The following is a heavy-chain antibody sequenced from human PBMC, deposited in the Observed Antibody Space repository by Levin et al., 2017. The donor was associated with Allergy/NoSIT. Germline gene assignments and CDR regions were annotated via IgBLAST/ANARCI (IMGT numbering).Heavy chain of an antibody. V-gene: IGHV3-30-3*01. J-gene: IGHJ6*02. Sequence: GESLKISCTASGFTFSNHAMHWVRQAPGKGLEWAAVILYDGSNKYYADSVKGRFSISRDNSRNTLSLQMNSLREEDTALYFCVRGIYGSGSYMSPRYFYGMDVWGQGTTVIVSS. CDR1: GFTFSNHA. CDR3: VRGIYGSGSYMSPRYFYGMDV. CDR2: ILYDGSNK. D-gene: IGHD3-10*01.